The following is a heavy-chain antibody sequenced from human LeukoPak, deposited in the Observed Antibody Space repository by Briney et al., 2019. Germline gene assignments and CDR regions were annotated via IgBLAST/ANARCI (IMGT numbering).Heavy chain of an antibody. CDR3: AKGGRPFDY. V-gene: IGHV3-9*01. CDR2: ISWNSGSI. Sequence: GRSLRLSCAASGFTFDDYAMHWVRQASGKGLEWVSGISWNSGSIGYADSVKGRFTISRDNAKNSLYLQMNSLRADDTALYYCAKGGRPFDYWGQGTLVTVSS. J-gene: IGHJ4*02. D-gene: IGHD1-26*01. CDR1: GFTFDDYA.